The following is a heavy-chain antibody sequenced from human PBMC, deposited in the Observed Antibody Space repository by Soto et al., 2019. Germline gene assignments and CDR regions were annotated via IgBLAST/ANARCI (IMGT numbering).Heavy chain of an antibody. D-gene: IGHD4-17*01. Sequence: EVPLVESGGGLVQPGGSLRLSCAASGFTFSSYSMNWVRQAPGKGLEWVSYISSSSSTIYYADSVKGRSTISRDNAKSSLYLQMFSLRDGDPAVYYCARPRYYGNDAFHIWGHGTMVTVSS. J-gene: IGHJ3*02. CDR2: ISSSSSTI. CDR3: ARPRYYGNDAFHI. CDR1: GFTFSSYS. V-gene: IGHV3-48*02.